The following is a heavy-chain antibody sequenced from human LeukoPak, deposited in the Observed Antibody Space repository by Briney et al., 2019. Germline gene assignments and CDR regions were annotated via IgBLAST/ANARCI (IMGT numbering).Heavy chain of an antibody. D-gene: IGHD2-15*01. CDR3: ARHGAFCTGGSCTRFDP. CDR1: GGSISSSSYS. Sequence: SETLSLTCTVSGGSISSSSYSWGWIRQPPGKGLEWIGTIYYSGSTYYNASLKSRVTISVDTSKNQFSLKVSSVTAADTAVYYCARHGAFCTGGSCTRFDPWGQGTLVTVSS. V-gene: IGHV4-39*01. J-gene: IGHJ5*02. CDR2: IYYSGST.